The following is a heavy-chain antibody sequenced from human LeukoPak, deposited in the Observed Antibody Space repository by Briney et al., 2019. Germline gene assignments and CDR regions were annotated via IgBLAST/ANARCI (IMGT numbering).Heavy chain of an antibody. Sequence: GGSLRLSCAASGFTFSDYYMSWIRQAPGKGLEWVSYISSSGSTIYYADSVKGRFTISRDNAKNSLYLQMNSLRAEDTAVYYCARDQTVTTPSWWVNWGQGTLVTVSS. D-gene: IGHD4-17*01. CDR2: ISSSGSTI. CDR1: GFTFSDYY. J-gene: IGHJ4*02. CDR3: ARDQTVTTPSWWVN. V-gene: IGHV3-11*01.